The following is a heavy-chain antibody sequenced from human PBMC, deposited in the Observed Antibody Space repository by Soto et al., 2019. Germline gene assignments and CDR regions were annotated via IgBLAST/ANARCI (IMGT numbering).Heavy chain of an antibody. CDR3: ARGSSGYWAGAYFDY. CDR2: ISHDGRNT. J-gene: IGHJ4*02. Sequence: XASLRLSCAASGFTFSNYAVHWVRQAPGKGLEWVAVISHDGRNTYYADSVKGRFTLSRDNSKNTLFVQMNSLRAEDTAVYYCARGSSGYWAGAYFDYWGQGTLVTV. D-gene: IGHD3-22*01. V-gene: IGHV3-30-3*01. CDR1: GFTFSNYA.